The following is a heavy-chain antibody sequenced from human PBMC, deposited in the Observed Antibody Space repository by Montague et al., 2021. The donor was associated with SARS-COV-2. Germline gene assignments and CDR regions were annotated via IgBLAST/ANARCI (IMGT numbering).Heavy chain of an antibody. CDR1: GGSISSYY. CDR3: ASEGAGRGYYYYGMDV. CDR2: IYYRGST. J-gene: IGHJ6*02. V-gene: IGHV4-59*01. Sequence: SETLSLTCTVSGGSISSYYWSWIRQPPGKGLEWIGYIYYRGSTNYNPSLKSRVTISVDTSKNQFSLKLSSVTAADTAVYYCASEGAGRGYYYYGMDVWGQGTTVTVSS. D-gene: IGHD3-10*01.